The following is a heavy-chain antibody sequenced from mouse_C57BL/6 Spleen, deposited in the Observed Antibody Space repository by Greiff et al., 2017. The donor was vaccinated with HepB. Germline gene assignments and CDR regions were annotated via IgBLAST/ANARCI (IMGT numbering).Heavy chain of an antibody. CDR2: IHPNSGST. V-gene: IGHV1-64*01. J-gene: IGHJ3*01. CDR1: GYTFTSYW. CDR3: ARSAYDCGTY. D-gene: IGHD2-4*01. Sequence: QVQLKQPGAELVKPGASVKLSCKASGYTFTSYWMHWVKQRPGQGLEWIGMIHPNSGSTNYNEKFKSKATLTVDKSSSTAYMQLSSLTSEDSAVYYCARSAYDCGTYWGQGTLVTVSA.